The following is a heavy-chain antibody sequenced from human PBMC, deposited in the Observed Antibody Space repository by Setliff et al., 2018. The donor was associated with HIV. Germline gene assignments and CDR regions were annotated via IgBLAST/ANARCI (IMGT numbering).Heavy chain of an antibody. CDR3: ARGPRPVDVDYYYMDV. CDR2: IFYTGST. J-gene: IGHJ6*03. Sequence: ETLSLTCTVSGGSISSSSYYWDWIRQPPGKSLEWVGSIFYTGSTNYRPSLKSRVTISLDTSKNQFSLKLTSVTAADTAVYYCARGPRPVDVDYYYMDVWGKGTTVTVSS. CDR1: GGSISSSSYY. V-gene: IGHV4-39*07.